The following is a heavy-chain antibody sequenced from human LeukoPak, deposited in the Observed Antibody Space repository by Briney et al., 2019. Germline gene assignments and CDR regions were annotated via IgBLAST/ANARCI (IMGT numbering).Heavy chain of an antibody. CDR1: GFTFSSYS. D-gene: IGHD2-15*01. Sequence: PGGSLRLSCAASGFTFSSYSINWVRQAPGKGLEWFSSISSSGSYIYYADSVKGRFTVSRDNAKNSLYLQMNSLTAEDTAVYYCARRDCNGGSCYSAGDYWGQGTLVTVSS. CDR2: ISSSGSYI. J-gene: IGHJ4*02. V-gene: IGHV3-21*01. CDR3: ARRDCNGGSCYSAGDY.